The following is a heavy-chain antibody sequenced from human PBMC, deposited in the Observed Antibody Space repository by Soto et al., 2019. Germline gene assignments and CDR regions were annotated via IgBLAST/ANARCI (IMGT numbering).Heavy chain of an antibody. J-gene: IGHJ6*02. CDR2: ISSSGSTI. V-gene: IGHV3-48*03. Sequence: EVQLVESGGGLVQPGGSLRLSCAASGFTFSSYEMNWVRQAPGKGLEGVSYISSSGSTIYYADSVKGRFTISRDNAKNSLYLQMNSLRAEDTAVYYCARELAIFGVVTLSRVGMDVWGQGTTVTVSS. CDR3: ARELAIFGVVTLSRVGMDV. CDR1: GFTFSSYE. D-gene: IGHD3-3*01.